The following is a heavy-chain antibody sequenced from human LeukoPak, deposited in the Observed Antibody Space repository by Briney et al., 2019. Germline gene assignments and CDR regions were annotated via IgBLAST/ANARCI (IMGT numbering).Heavy chain of an antibody. J-gene: IGHJ6*02. CDR1: GFTFSSYS. V-gene: IGHV3-21*01. D-gene: IGHD6-19*01. Sequence: GGSLRLSCAASGFTFSSYSMNWVRQAPGKGLEWVSSISSSSSYIYYADSVKGRFTISRDNAKNSLYLQMNGLRAEDTAVYYCARDSDSSGWYALDVWGQGTTVTVSS. CDR3: ARDSDSSGWYALDV. CDR2: ISSSSSYI.